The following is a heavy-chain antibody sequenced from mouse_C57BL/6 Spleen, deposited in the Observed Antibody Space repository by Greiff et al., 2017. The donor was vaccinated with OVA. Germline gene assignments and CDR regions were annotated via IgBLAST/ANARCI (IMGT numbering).Heavy chain of an antibody. V-gene: IGHV1-64*01. CDR3: ARGDTTVVEDWFAY. CDR2: IHPNSGST. CDR1: GYTFTSYW. D-gene: IGHD1-1*01. Sequence: QVQLQQPGAELVKPGASVKLSCKASGYTFTSYWMHWVKQRPGQGLEWIGMIHPNSGSTNYNEKFKSKATLTVDKSSSTAYMQLSSLTSEDSAVYYGARGDTTVVEDWFAYWGQGTLVTVSA. J-gene: IGHJ3*01.